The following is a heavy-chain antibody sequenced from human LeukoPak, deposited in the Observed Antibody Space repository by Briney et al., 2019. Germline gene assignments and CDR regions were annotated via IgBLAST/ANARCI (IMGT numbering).Heavy chain of an antibody. Sequence: GGSLRLSCAASGFTFSSYAMHWVRQAPGKGLEWVSYISSSGGTIYYADAVKGRFTISRDNAKNSLYLQMNSLRAEDTAVYYCAREVGGYNWFDPWGQGTLVTVSS. J-gene: IGHJ5*02. CDR2: ISSSGGTI. CDR1: GFTFSSYA. D-gene: IGHD1-26*01. CDR3: AREVGGYNWFDP. V-gene: IGHV3-48*03.